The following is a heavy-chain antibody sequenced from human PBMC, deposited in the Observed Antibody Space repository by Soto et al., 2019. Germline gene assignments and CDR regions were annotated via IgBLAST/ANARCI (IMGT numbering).Heavy chain of an antibody. V-gene: IGHV1-46*01. Sequence: QVQLVQSGAEVKKPGASVKVSCKASGYTFTSYYMHWVRQAPGQGLEWMGIINPSGGSTSYAQKFQVRVTMTRDTSTSTVYMALSSLRSEDTAVYYCARDLILVDTLFDAFDIWGQGTMVTVSS. D-gene: IGHD5-18*01. CDR1: GYTFTSYY. CDR2: INPSGGST. CDR3: ARDLILVDTLFDAFDI. J-gene: IGHJ3*02.